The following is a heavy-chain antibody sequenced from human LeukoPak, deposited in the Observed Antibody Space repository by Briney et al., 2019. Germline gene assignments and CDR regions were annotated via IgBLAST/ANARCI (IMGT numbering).Heavy chain of an antibody. V-gene: IGHV4-59*01. CDR2: IYYSGST. CDR3: ARRYCSSTNCPLDY. D-gene: IGHD2-2*01. J-gene: IGHJ4*02. Sequence: PSEXXSLTCTVSGGSISSYYWSWIRQPPGKGLEWIGYIYYSGSTNYNPSLTSRGTTSVDTSKNQFSLKLSSVTAADTAVYYCARRYCSSTNCPLDYWGQGTLVTVSS. CDR1: GGSISSYY.